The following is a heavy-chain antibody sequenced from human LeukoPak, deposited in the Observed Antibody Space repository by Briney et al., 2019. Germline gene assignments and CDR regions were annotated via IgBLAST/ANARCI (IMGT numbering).Heavy chain of an antibody. V-gene: IGHV3-48*01. CDR2: ISSSSSTI. CDR3: ARDFKPHYYDSSGYYIGY. CDR1: GFTFSSYS. Sequence: GGSLRLSCAASGFTFSSYSMNWVRQAPGKGLEWVSYISSSSSTIYYADSVKGRFTISRDNAKNSLYLQMNSLRAEDTAVYYCARDFKPHYYDSSGYYIGYWGQGTLVTVSS. J-gene: IGHJ4*02. D-gene: IGHD3-22*01.